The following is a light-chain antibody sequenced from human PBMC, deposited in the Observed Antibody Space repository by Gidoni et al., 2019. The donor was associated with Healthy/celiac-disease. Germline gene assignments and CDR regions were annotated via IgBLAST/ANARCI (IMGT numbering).Light chain of an antibody. Sequence: SQSVTNNYLAWYQQKPGQAPRLVIYDASNRATGIPDRFSGSGSGPDFTLTISRLEPEDFAVYYCQQSGSSPYTFXQXSKLEIK. J-gene: IGKJ2*01. V-gene: IGKV3-20*01. CDR2: DAS. CDR3: QQSGSSPYT. CDR1: QSVTNNY.